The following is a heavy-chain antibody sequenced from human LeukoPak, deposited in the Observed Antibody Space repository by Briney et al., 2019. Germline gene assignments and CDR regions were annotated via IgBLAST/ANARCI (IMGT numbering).Heavy chain of an antibody. V-gene: IGHV1-2*02. J-gene: IGHJ4*02. D-gene: IGHD1-26*01. CDR2: INPNSGGT. CDR1: GYTFTGYY. Sequence: GASVKVSCQASGYTFTGYYMHWVRQAPGQGLEWMGWINPNSGGTNYAQKFQGRVTMTRDTSISTAYMELSRLRSDDTAVYYCARPGRTSPLLGATWPFDYWGQGTLVTVSS. CDR3: ARPGRTSPLLGATWPFDY.